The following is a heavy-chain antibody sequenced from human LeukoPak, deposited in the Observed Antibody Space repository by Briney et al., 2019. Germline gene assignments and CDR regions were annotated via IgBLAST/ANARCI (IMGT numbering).Heavy chain of an antibody. V-gene: IGHV3-74*01. CDR2: ITRDGITT. CDR3: ARGPHSGSYYYFDY. D-gene: IGHD1-26*01. J-gene: IGHJ4*02. Sequence: GGSLRLSCAASGFTLSNYWMYWVRHAPGKGLVWVSRITRDGITTTYADSVKGRFTISRDNSKNTLYLQMNSLRAEDTAVYYCARGPHSGSYYYFDYWGQGTLVTVSS. CDR1: GFTLSNYW.